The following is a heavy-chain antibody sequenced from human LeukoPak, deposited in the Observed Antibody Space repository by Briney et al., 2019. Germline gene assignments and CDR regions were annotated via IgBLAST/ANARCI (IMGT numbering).Heavy chain of an antibody. Sequence: GASVKVSCKASGYTFPSYFMHWVRQAPGQRLEWMGWINAGNGNTKYSQKFQGRVTITRDTSASTAYMELSSLRSEDTAVYYCARSPIPYDFWSGYFLAFDYWGQGTLVTVSS. D-gene: IGHD3-3*01. V-gene: IGHV1-3*01. CDR3: ARSPIPYDFWSGYFLAFDY. CDR2: INAGNGNT. J-gene: IGHJ4*02. CDR1: GYTFPSYF.